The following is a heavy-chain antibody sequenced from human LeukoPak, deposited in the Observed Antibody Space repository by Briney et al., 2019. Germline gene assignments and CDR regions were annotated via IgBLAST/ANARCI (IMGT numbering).Heavy chain of an antibody. D-gene: IGHD2-15*01. Sequence: GRSLRLSCAASGFMFGNYGMHWVRQAPGKGLEWVSAISGSGGSTYYADSVKGRFTISRDNSKNTLYLQMNSLRAEDTAVYYCAKDPTGGVIVVVAYFDYWGQGTLVTVSS. CDR3: AKDPTGGVIVVVAYFDY. CDR2: ISGSGGST. J-gene: IGHJ4*02. V-gene: IGHV3-23*01. CDR1: GFMFGNYG.